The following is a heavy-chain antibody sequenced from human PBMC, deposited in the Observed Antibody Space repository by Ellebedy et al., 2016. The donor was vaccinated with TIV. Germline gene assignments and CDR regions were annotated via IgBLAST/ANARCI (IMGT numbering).Heavy chain of an antibody. CDR1: GFTFSSYA. CDR3: TREHWSSLPS. D-gene: IGHD3-3*01. Sequence: GESLKISCAASGFTFSSYAMTWVRQVPGKGLVWASGITGNGRGTNYADSVRGRFVISRDNAKNILYLQMNSLGADDTAVYYCTREHWSSLPSWGQGTLVTVSS. V-gene: IGHV3-74*01. CDR2: ITGNGRGT. J-gene: IGHJ5*02.